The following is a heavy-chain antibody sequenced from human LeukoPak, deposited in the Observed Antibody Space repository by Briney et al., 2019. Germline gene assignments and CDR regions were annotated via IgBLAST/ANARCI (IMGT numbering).Heavy chain of an antibody. Sequence: SQTLSLTYAISGDCVSSNSTAWGWIRQSPSRGLEWLGRTYYRSGWYNDYALSVESRITISPVTSKNQVSPQLTSVTPEDTALYYCSRELAWGPGEYWGPRDLVTVSS. CDR3: SRELAWGPGEY. V-gene: IGHV6-1*01. D-gene: IGHD7-27*01. J-gene: IGHJ4*02. CDR2: TYYRSGWYN. CDR1: GDCVSSNSTA.